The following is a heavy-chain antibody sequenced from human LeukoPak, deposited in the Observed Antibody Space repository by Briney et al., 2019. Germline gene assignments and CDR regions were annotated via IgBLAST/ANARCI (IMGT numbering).Heavy chain of an antibody. Sequence: SETLSLTCAVYGGSSSGYYWSWIRQPPGKGLEWIGEINHSGSTNYNPSLKSRVTISVDTSKNQFSLKLSSVTAADTAVYYCARVLGYCSGGSCYSPYYYGMDVWGQGTTVTVSS. V-gene: IGHV4-34*01. CDR1: GGSSSGYY. D-gene: IGHD2-15*01. CDR2: INHSGST. J-gene: IGHJ6*02. CDR3: ARVLGYCSGGSCYSPYYYGMDV.